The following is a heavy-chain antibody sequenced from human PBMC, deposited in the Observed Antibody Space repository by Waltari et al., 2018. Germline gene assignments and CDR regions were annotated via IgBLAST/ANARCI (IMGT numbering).Heavy chain of an antibody. V-gene: IGHV3-9*01. CDR3: AKAQSGSYFNSFDF. D-gene: IGHD3-10*01. CDR1: GFTFDDHG. CDR2: SRWKSGGI. Sequence: VHLVESGGGLVQPGGSLRLSCAVSGFTFDDHGMHWVRQVPGKGREWVSGSRWKSGGIDYADSVKGRFTISRDNAKKFLYLQMNDLRAEDTALYYCAKAQSGSYFNSFDFWGQGTLVTVSS. J-gene: IGHJ4*02.